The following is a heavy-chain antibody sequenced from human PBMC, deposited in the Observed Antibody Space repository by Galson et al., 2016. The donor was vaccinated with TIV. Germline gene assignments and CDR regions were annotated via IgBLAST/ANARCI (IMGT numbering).Heavy chain of an antibody. Sequence: SLRLSCAASGFTFRNFGMHWVRQAPGKGLEWVAFIRYDGSEKYFAESVKGRFSISRDNSKNTLYLQMSSLRPTDTAVFYCAKGGDDNSFVHLFNYFLDAWGKGTTVTVSS. CDR3: AKGGDDNSFVHLFNYFLDA. J-gene: IGHJ6*04. D-gene: IGHD5-24*01. V-gene: IGHV3-30*02. CDR1: GFTFRNFG. CDR2: IRYDGSEK.